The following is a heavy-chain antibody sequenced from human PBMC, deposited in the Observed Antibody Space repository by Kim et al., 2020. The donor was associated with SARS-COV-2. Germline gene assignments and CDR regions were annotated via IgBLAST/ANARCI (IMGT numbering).Heavy chain of an antibody. Sequence: GGSLRLSCAASGFTFSSYGMHWVRQAPGKGLEWVAVIWYDGSNKYYADSVKGRFTISRDKSKNTLYLQMNSLRAEDTAVYYCAKDRRVSGMVRGVINYYYGMDVWGQGTTVTVSS. CDR2: IWYDGSNK. V-gene: IGHV3-33*03. CDR1: GFTFSSYG. CDR3: AKDRRVSGMVRGVINYYYGMDV. D-gene: IGHD3-10*01. J-gene: IGHJ6*02.